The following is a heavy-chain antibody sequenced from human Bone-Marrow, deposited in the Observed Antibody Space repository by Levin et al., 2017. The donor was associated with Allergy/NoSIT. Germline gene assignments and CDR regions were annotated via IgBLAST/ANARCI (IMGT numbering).Heavy chain of an antibody. CDR3: SGSHAFDI. V-gene: IGHV3-30*03. CDR2: ISYDGSNK. Sequence: GGSLRLSCAASGFTFSSYGMHWVRQAPGKGLEWVAVISYDGSNKYYADSVKGRFTISRDNSKNTLYLQMNSLRAEDTAVYYCSGSHAFDIWGQGTMVTVSS. D-gene: IGHD3-22*01. J-gene: IGHJ3*02. CDR1: GFTFSSYG.